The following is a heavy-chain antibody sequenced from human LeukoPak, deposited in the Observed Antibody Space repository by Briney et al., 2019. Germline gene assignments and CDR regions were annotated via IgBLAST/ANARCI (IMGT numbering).Heavy chain of an antibody. D-gene: IGHD3-22*01. J-gene: IGHJ3*02. CDR3: AMEEYYDTGWGAFDI. V-gene: IGHV3-43*02. CDR2: ISGDGGST. Sequence: PGGSLRLSCAASGFTFDDYAMHWVRQAPGKGLEWVSLISGDGGSTYYADSVEGRFTTSRDNSKNSLYLQMNSLRTEDTALYYCAMEEYYDTGWGAFDIWGQGTMVTVSS. CDR1: GFTFDDYA.